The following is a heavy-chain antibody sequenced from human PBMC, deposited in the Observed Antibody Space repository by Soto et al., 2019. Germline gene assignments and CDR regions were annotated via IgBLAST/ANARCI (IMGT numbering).Heavy chain of an antibody. V-gene: IGHV4-31*02. CDR1: GGSISSGGYY. Sequence: SETLSLTXTVSGGSISSGGYYWSWIRQHPGKGLERIGYIYYSGSTYYNPSLKSRVTISVDTSKNQFSLKLSSVTAADTAVYYCARERVLGSRAGLPYYYYGMDVWGQGTTVTVSS. CDR2: IYYSGST. D-gene: IGHD5-18*01. CDR3: ARERVLGSRAGLPYYYYGMDV. J-gene: IGHJ6*02.